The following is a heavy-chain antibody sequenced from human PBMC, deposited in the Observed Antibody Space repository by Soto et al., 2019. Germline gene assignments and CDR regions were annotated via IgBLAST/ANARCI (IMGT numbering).Heavy chain of an antibody. CDR2: IYNSKTT. D-gene: IGHD4-17*01. V-gene: IGHV4-61*01. J-gene: IGHJ4*02. Sequence: SETLSLTCTVSGSSVSGGIYYWTCIRQPPGKGLEWIGYIYNSKTTNYNASLRSRVTISVDTSKNQFSLRLTSVTAADTAVYYCARYHDYGDYGYFDSWGQGTLVTVSS. CDR1: GSSVSGGIYY. CDR3: ARYHDYGDYGYFDS.